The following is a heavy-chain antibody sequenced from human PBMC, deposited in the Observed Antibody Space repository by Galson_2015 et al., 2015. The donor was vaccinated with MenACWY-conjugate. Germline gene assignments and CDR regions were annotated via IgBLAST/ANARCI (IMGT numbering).Heavy chain of an antibody. J-gene: IGHJ2*01. CDR1: GFTFTNAW. CDR3: TTGGYDILPGYWRGYFDL. D-gene: IGHD3-9*01. CDR2: IKIKADGGTT. V-gene: IGHV3-15*01. Sequence: SLRLSCAASGFTFTNAWMSWVRQAPGKGLEWVGRIKIKADGGTTDYAALVKGRFTISRDDSQNTLYLQMDSLNTEDTAVYYCTTGGYDILPGYWRGYFDLWGRGTLVTVSS.